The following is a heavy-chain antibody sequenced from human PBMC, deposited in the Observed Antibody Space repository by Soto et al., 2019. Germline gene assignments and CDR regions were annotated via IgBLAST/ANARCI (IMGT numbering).Heavy chain of an antibody. CDR2: IYYSGST. CDR3: GGDGGFGGSPGGGGYYYYYYGMDV. V-gene: IGHV4-31*03. D-gene: IGHD3-10*01. CDR1: GGSISSGGYY. Sequence: SETLSLTCTVSGGSISSGGYYWSWIRQHPGKGLEWIGYIYYSGSTYYNPSLKSRVTISVDTSKNQFSLKLSSVTAADTAVYYLGGDGGFGGSPGGGGYYYYYYGMDVWGQGTTVTVSS. J-gene: IGHJ6*02.